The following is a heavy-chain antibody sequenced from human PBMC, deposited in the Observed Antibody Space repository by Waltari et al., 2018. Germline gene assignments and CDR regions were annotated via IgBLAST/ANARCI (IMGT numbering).Heavy chain of an antibody. CDR1: GYSFTYFD. V-gene: IGHV1-8*03. D-gene: IGHD6-6*01. Sequence: QVQLVQSGAEVKKPGASVKVSCRAAGYSFTYFDINWVRQAPGQGLEWMGWLSPHNGNSGYAPQFHGRVAISGDTAITTAYMELSSLTSDDTAVYYCARTTAARRTHYYYMDVWGEGTTVTISS. CDR2: LSPHNGNS. CDR3: ARTTAARRTHYYYMDV. J-gene: IGHJ6*03.